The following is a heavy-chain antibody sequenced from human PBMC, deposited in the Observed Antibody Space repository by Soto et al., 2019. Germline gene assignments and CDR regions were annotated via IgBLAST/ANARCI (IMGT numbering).Heavy chain of an antibody. CDR2: FRSSGYDGTT. Sequence: PWWSLRLSCAASGFTFSSYAMSWVRKAPGKGLEWVSGFRSSGYDGTTYYADSVKGRFTISRDNSKNTLYLQMNSLRAEDTAVYYCAKGPWAAAGTSYYYYGMDVWGQGTTVTGSS. CDR1: GFTFSSYA. D-gene: IGHD6-13*01. J-gene: IGHJ6*02. V-gene: IGHV3-23*01. CDR3: AKGPWAAAGTSYYYYGMDV.